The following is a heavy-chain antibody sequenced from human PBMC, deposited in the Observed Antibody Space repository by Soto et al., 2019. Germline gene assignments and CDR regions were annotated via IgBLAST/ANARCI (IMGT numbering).Heavy chain of an antibody. CDR1: GGSISSGGYS. J-gene: IGHJ3*01. CDR3: ARGDRGGFDL. Sequence: PSETLSLTCAVSGGSISSGGYSWSWIRQPPGKGLEWIGYIYHSGSTYYNPSLKSRVTISVDRSKNQFSLKLSSVTAADTAIYYCARGDRGGFDLWGHGTVVTVSS. D-gene: IGHD3-10*01. V-gene: IGHV4-30-2*01. CDR2: IYHSGST.